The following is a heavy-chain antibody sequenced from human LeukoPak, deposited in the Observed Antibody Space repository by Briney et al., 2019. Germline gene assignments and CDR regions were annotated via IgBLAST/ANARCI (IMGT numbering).Heavy chain of an antibody. CDR1: GFTFSDYY. V-gene: IGHV3-11*01. CDR2: ISSSGSTI. D-gene: IGHD6-19*01. Sequence: AGGSLRLSCAASGFTFSDYYMSWIRQAPGKGLEWVSYISSSGSTIYYADSVKGRFTISRDNAKNSLYLQMNSLRAEDTAVYYCASARSSGWSDPGYFDYWGQGTLVTVSS. CDR3: ASARSSGWSDPGYFDY. J-gene: IGHJ4*02.